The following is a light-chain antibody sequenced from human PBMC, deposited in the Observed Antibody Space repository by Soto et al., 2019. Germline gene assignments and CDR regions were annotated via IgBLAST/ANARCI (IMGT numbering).Light chain of an antibody. CDR1: SSDVGGYNY. Sequence: QSALTRPAFVSGSPGQSITISCTGTSSDVGGYNYVSWYQQHPGKAPKLMIYDVSNRPSGVSNRFSGSKSGNTASLTISGLQAEDEADYYCSSYTSSSSPSVVFGGGTKLTVL. CDR3: SSYTSSSSPSVV. V-gene: IGLV2-14*01. CDR2: DVS. J-gene: IGLJ2*01.